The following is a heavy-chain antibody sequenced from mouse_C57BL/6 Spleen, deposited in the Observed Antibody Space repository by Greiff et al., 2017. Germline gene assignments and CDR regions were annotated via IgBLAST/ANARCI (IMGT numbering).Heavy chain of an antibody. CDR3: ARRFITTVVSHFDY. Sequence: QVQLQQSGAELVKPGASVKISCKASGYAFSSYWMNWVKQRPGKGLEWIGQIYPGDGDTNYNGKFKGKATLTADKSSSTAYMQLSSLTSEDSAVYFCARRFITTVVSHFDYWGQGTTLTVSS. D-gene: IGHD1-1*01. CDR2: IYPGDGDT. J-gene: IGHJ2*01. V-gene: IGHV1-80*01. CDR1: GYAFSSYW.